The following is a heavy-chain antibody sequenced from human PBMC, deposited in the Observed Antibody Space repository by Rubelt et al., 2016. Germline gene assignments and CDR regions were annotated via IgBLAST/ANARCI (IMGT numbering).Heavy chain of an antibody. CDR1: GYTFTTSG. Sequence: QVQLVQSGAEVKKPGASVKVSCKASGYTFTTSGISWLRQAPGQGLEWMGWIRTYNGNTNYAQKLQGRVTMTTDTSTSTAYMELRSLRSADTAMYFCARGYCSSANCLFNWFDPWGQGTRVTVSS. CDR2: IRTYNGNT. CDR3: ARGYCSSANCLFNWFDP. D-gene: IGHD2-2*01. V-gene: IGHV1-18*01. J-gene: IGHJ5*02.